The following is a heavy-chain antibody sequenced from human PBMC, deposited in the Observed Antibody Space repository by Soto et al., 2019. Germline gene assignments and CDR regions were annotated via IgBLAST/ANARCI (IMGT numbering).Heavy chain of an antibody. CDR3: ARRGAAAAWFGY. J-gene: IGHJ4*02. CDR1: GGSISSSSYY. Sequence: QLQLQESGPGLVKPSETLSLTCTVSGGSISSSSYYWGWIRQPPGKGLEWIGSIYYSGSTYYNPSLKSRVTMSVDKSKNQFSLKLSSVTAADTAGYDCARRGAAAAWFGYWGQGTLVTVSS. CDR2: IYYSGST. V-gene: IGHV4-39*01. D-gene: IGHD6-13*01.